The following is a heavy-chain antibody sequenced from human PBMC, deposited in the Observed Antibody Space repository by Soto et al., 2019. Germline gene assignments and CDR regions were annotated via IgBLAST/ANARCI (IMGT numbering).Heavy chain of an antibody. CDR3: AFGTRPRPS. CDR1: DGAFTGYY. CDR2: IDHTGST. D-gene: IGHD1-1*01. Sequence: SETLSLTCAVNDGAFTGYYWSWIRQPPGKGLEWIGEIDHTGSTNYNSSLKDRITFSVDRSKHQFSLKLTSVTAADTGVYYCAFGTRPRPSWGQGTLVTVSS. J-gene: IGHJ5*01. V-gene: IGHV4-34*01.